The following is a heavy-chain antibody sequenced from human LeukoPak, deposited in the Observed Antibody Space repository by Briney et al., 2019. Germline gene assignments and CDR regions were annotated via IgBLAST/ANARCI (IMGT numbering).Heavy chain of an antibody. Sequence: PGGSLRLSCAASGFTFSSYTMNWVRQAPGKGLEWVSYISSSSSSIYYADSVKGRFTISRDNAKNALYLQMSSLRAEDTAVYYCAKDRVGATTGGSWYWGQGTLVTVSS. V-gene: IGHV3-48*04. CDR1: GFTFSSYT. CDR2: ISSSSSSI. CDR3: AKDRVGATTGGSWY. J-gene: IGHJ4*02. D-gene: IGHD1-26*01.